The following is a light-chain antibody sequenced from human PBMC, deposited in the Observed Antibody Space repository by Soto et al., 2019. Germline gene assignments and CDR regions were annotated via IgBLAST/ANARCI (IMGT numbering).Light chain of an antibody. Sequence: DVVMTQSPLSLPVTLGQPASISCRSSRSLLYSDGNTYLNWFHQRPGQPPRRLIYKVSNRDSGVPDRFSGSGSGPDFTLKISRVEAEDVGVYYCMQGVYWPPGRAFGQGTKVEIK. V-gene: IGKV2-30*01. J-gene: IGKJ1*01. CDR2: KVS. CDR3: MQGVYWPPGRA. CDR1: RSLLYSDGNTY.